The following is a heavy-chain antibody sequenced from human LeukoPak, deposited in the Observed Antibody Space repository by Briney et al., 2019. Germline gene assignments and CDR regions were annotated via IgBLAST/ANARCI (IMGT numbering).Heavy chain of an antibody. J-gene: IGHJ4*02. D-gene: IGHD2-21*02. Sequence: GGSLRLSCAASGFSFRDYAMSWVRQVTGEALEWVATVSGDGSQTYDSVSLKGRYTISRDNFDNTVYLRMSGLRAEDTAIYYCAKAIDSRGHWYERGADYWGQGTPVTVSS. CDR2: VSGDGSQT. CDR3: AKAIDSRGHWYERGADY. CDR1: GFSFRDYA. V-gene: IGHV3-23*01.